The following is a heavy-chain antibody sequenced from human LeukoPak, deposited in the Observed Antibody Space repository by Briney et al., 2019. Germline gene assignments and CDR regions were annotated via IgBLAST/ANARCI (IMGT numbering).Heavy chain of an antibody. CDR2: IYHSGST. CDR1: GCSISSGGYS. V-gene: IGHV4-30-2*01. J-gene: IGHJ2*01. CDR3: ARDGGSYDWYFDL. D-gene: IGHD1-26*01. Sequence: PSQTLSLTCAVSGCSISSGGYSWSWIRQPPGKGLEWIGYIYHSGSTYYNPSLKSRVTISVDRSKNQFSLKLSSVTAADTAVYYCARDGGSYDWYFDLWGRGTLVTVSS.